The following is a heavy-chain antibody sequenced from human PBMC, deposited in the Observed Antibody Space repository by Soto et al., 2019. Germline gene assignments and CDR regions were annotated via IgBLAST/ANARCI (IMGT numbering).Heavy chain of an antibody. V-gene: IGHV3-23*01. D-gene: IGHD3-16*01. Sequence: GGSLRLSCAASGFTFSSYAMTWVRQAPGKGLEWVSSISFSDGGTYYADSVKGRLTISRDNSKNTLFLQMNSLRVEDTAVYYCVKDDRVLGRRYFDLWGRGTLVTVSS. J-gene: IGHJ2*01. CDR1: GFTFSSYA. CDR2: ISFSDGGT. CDR3: VKDDRVLGRRYFDL.